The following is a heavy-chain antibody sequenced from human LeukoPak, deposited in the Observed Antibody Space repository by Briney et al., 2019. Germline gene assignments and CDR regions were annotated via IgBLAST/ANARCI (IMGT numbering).Heavy chain of an antibody. CDR1: GGSISSYY. D-gene: IGHD3-16*01. V-gene: IGHV4-59*08. CDR2: IYYSGST. CDR3: GGGYRGLGY. J-gene: IGHJ4*02. Sequence: SETLSLTCTVSGGSISSYYWSWIRQPPGKGLEWIGYIYYSGSTNYNPSLKSRVTISVDTSKNQFSLKLSSVTAADTAVYYCGGGYRGLGYWGQGTLVTVSS.